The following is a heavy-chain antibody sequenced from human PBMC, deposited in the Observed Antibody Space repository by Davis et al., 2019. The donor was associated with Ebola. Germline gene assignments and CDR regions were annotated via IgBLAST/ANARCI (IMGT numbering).Heavy chain of an antibody. V-gene: IGHV3-23*01. Sequence: GESLKISCAASGFTFSSHAMTWVRQAPGQGLAWVSSISGSGGTTSYADSVKGRFTISRDNSKNTVYLQMNSLRAEDTAVYYCAKNIAARHHFDYWGQGTLVTVSS. CDR2: ISGSGGTT. D-gene: IGHD6-6*01. CDR1: GFTFSSHA. CDR3: AKNIAARHHFDY. J-gene: IGHJ4*02.